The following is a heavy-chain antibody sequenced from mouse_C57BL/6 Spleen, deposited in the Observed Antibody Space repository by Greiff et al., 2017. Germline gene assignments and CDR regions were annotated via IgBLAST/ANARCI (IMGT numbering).Heavy chain of an antibody. V-gene: IGHV8-8*01. CDR2: IWWDDDK. Sequence: QVTLKVSGPGILQPSQTLSLTCSFSGFSLSTFGMGVGWIRQPSGKGLEWLAHIWWDDDKYYNPALKSRLTISKDTSKNQVFLKIANVDTADTATYYCARSSSYPYAMDYWGQGTSVTVSS. CDR3: ARSSSYPYAMDY. D-gene: IGHD1-1*01. J-gene: IGHJ4*01. CDR1: GFSLSTFGMG.